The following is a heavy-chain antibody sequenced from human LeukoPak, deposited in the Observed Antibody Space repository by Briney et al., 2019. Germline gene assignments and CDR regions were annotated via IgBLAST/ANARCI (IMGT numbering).Heavy chain of an antibody. CDR1: GGSISSYY. Sequence: PSETLSLTCTVSGGSISSYYWSWIRQPPGKGLEWIGYIYYSGSTNYNPSLKSRVTISVDTSKNQFSLKLSSVTAADTAVYYCARMAMVRGVIIPYFDYWGQGTLVTVSS. J-gene: IGHJ4*02. V-gene: IGHV4-59*01. CDR2: IYYSGST. D-gene: IGHD3-10*01. CDR3: ARMAMVRGVIIPYFDY.